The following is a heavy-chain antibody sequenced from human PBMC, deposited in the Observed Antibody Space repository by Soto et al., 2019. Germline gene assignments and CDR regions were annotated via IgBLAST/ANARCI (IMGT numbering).Heavy chain of an antibody. Sequence: GGSLRLSCAVSGFTFDYNAMRWVRQAPEKGLEWVSGINWKGDIGYADSVKGRFTISRDNAENSLYLQMNSLRAEDTALYYCAISQDRGGRTTFIYWGQGTQVTVSS. V-gene: IGHV3-9*01. J-gene: IGHJ4*02. D-gene: IGHD3-16*01. CDR2: INWKGDI. CDR3: AISQDRGGRTTFIY. CDR1: GFTFDYNA.